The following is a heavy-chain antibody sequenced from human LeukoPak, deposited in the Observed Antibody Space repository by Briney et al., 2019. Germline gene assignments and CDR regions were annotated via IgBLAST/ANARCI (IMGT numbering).Heavy chain of an antibody. D-gene: IGHD5-18*01. CDR2: IYYSGST. CDR1: GGSISSSTYY. J-gene: IGHJ4*02. V-gene: IGHV4-39*07. Sequence: SETLSLTCTVSGGSISSSTYYWGWIRQPPGKGLEWIGSIYYSGSTYYNPSLKSRVTISVDTSKNQFSLKLNSVTAADTAVYYCARVDTATVFPYYWGQGTLVTVSS. CDR3: ARVDTATVFPYY.